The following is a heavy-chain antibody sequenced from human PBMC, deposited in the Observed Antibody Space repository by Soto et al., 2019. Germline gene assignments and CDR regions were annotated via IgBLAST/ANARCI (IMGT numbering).Heavy chain of an antibody. CDR1: GGSISSSSYY. CDR3: ARQQGYCSGGSCYRFDY. Sequence: SETLSLTCTVSGGSISSSSYYWGWIRQPPGKGLEWIGSIYYSGSTYYNPSLKSRVTISVDTSKNQFSLKLSSVTAADTAVYYCARQQGYCSGGSCYRFDYWGQGTLVTVSS. D-gene: IGHD2-15*01. V-gene: IGHV4-39*01. CDR2: IYYSGST. J-gene: IGHJ4*02.